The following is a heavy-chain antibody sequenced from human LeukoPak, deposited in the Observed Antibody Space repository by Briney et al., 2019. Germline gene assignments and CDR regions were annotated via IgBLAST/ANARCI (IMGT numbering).Heavy chain of an antibody. CDR2: ITPKSGDT. D-gene: IGHD3-3*02. CDR3: ARVRLADERAWAY. J-gene: IGHJ4*02. V-gene: IGHV1-2*02. CDR1: GYTFCDFY. Sequence: SVKVSCKASGYTFCDFYIHSVRQAPGQDLECVGWITPKSGDTYSPQRFQGRVTMTRDASISTAYMELSSLRSDDTAVYFCARVRLADERAWAYWGQGTLVTVSS.